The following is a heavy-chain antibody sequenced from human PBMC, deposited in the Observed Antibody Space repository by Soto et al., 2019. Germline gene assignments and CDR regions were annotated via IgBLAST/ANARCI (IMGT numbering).Heavy chain of an antibody. D-gene: IGHD6-13*01. Sequence: EVQLVESGGGLVKPGGSLRLSCAASGFTFSSYSMNWVRQAPGQGLELVSSISRSSSYIYYADSVKGRFTISRDNAKNSLYLQMNSLRAEDTAVYYCARAKAAAGTVYFDYWGQGTLVTVSS. V-gene: IGHV3-21*01. J-gene: IGHJ4*02. CDR3: ARAKAAAGTVYFDY. CDR2: ISRSSSYI. CDR1: GFTFSSYS.